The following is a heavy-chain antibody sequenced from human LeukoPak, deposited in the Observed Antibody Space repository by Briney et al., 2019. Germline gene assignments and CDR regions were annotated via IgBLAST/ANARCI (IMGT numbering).Heavy chain of an antibody. CDR1: GYTFTSYA. Sequence: ASVKVSCKASGYTFTSYAMNWVRQAPGQGLEWMGWINTNTGNPTYAQGFTGRFVFSLDTSVSTAYLQISSLKAEDTAVYYCARGQFLEWFLRHFDYWGQGTLVTVSS. D-gene: IGHD3-3*01. CDR2: INTNTGNP. CDR3: ARGQFLEWFLRHFDY. J-gene: IGHJ4*02. V-gene: IGHV7-4-1*02.